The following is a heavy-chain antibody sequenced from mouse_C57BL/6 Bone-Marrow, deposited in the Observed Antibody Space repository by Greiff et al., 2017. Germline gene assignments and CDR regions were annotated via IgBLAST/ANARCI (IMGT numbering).Heavy chain of an antibody. CDR2: IDPANGNT. D-gene: IGHD1-1*01. V-gene: IGHV14-3*01. Sequence: EVQLQQPVAELVRPGASVKLSCTASGFNINNTYMHWVKQRPEQGLEWIGRIDPANGNTKYAPKFQGKATITVDTSSNTAYLQLSSLTSEDTAIYYCASFVCDSSYYYAMDYWGQGTSVTVSS. J-gene: IGHJ4*01. CDR3: ASFVCDSSYYYAMDY. CDR1: GFNINNTY.